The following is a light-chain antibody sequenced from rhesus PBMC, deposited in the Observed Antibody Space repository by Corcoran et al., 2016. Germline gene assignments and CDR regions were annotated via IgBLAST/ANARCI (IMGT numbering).Light chain of an antibody. J-gene: IGKJ1*01. CDR3: QQGYNTPWT. CDR1: QGINSW. Sequence: DIQMTQSPSSLSASVGDKVTITFRTSQGINSWLAWYQQNPGKAPKLLISASSSLELGAPSRFSGSGAGTDYTLTISSLQTEDFATYYCQQGYNTPWTFGQGTKVEIK. CDR2: ASS. V-gene: IGKV1-18*01.